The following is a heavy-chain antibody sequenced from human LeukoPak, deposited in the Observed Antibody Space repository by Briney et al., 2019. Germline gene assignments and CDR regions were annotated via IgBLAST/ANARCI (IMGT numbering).Heavy chain of an antibody. Sequence: SVKVSCKASGGTFSSYAISWVRQAPGRGLEWMGGIIPIFGTANYAQKFQGRVTITTDESTSTAYMELSSLRSEDTAVYYCARGQHYYDSSGYPYYYYYMDVWGKGTTVTVSS. D-gene: IGHD3-22*01. CDR2: IIPIFGTA. J-gene: IGHJ6*03. V-gene: IGHV1-69*05. CDR3: ARGQHYYDSSGYPYYYYYMDV. CDR1: GGTFSSYA.